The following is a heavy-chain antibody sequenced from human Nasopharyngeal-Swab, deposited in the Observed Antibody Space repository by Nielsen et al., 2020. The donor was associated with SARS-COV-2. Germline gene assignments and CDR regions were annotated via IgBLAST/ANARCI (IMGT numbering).Heavy chain of an antibody. D-gene: IGHD5-12*01. J-gene: IGHJ4*01. CDR1: GFTFSSYG. CDR2: IWYDGSNK. V-gene: IGHV3-33*01. CDR3: ARDFRFGGYDSYDY. Sequence: GESLKISCAASGFTFSSYGMHWVRQAPGKGLEWVAVIWYDGSNKYYADSVKGRFTISRDNSKNTLYLQMNSLRAEDTAVYYCARDFRFGGYDSYDYWGHVTLVTVSS.